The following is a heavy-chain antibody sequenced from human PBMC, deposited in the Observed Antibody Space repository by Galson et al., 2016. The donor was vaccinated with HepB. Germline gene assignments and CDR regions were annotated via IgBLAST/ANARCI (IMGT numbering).Heavy chain of an antibody. CDR1: GYTFINYG. V-gene: IGHV1-18*04. CDR3: ARESLYCSGGNCYSPLGDY. CDR2: ISVDIGNT. Sequence: SVKVSCKASGYTFINYGISWVRQAPGQGLEWMGWISVDIGNTNYAQKLQDRVTMTTDTSTSTAYMELRSLRSDDTAVYYCARESLYCSGGNCYSPLGDYWVQGTLVTVSS. D-gene: IGHD2-15*01. J-gene: IGHJ4*02.